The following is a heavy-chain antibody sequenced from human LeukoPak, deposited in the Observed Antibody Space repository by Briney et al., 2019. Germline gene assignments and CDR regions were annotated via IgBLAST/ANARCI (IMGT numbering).Heavy chain of an antibody. CDR2: ISYDGSNK. J-gene: IGHJ3*02. CDR3: AKDPHSSGWYGFAFDI. D-gene: IGHD6-19*01. CDR1: GFTFSTYG. Sequence: GGSLRLSCAASGFTFSTYGMHWVRQAPGKGLEWVAVISYDGSNKYYADSVKGRFTISRDNSKNTLYLQMNSLRAEDTAVYYCAKDPHSSGWYGFAFDIWGQGTMVTVSS. V-gene: IGHV3-30*18.